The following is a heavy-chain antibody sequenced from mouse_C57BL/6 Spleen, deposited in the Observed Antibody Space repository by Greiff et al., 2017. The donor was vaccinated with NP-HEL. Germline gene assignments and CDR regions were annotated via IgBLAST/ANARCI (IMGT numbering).Heavy chain of an antibody. V-gene: IGHV1-15*01. CDR2: IDPETGGT. CDR1: GYTFTDYE. CDR3: TRSGLGRGYYAMDY. J-gene: IGHJ4*01. D-gene: IGHD4-1*01. Sequence: VQLVESGAELVRPGASVTLSCKASGYTFTDYEMHWVKQTPVHGLEWIGAIDPETGGTAYNQKFKGKAILTADKSSSTAYMELRSLTSEDSAVYYCTRSGLGRGYYAMDYWGQGTSVTVSS.